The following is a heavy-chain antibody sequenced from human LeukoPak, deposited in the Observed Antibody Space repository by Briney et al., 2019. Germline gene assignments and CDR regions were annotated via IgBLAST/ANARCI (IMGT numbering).Heavy chain of an antibody. J-gene: IGHJ6*03. CDR3: AKDAGGSLYYYYMDV. V-gene: IGHV3-7*01. Sequence: GGSLRLSCVASGFTFSSYWMSWVRQAPGKGLECVADIKQDGSEEYYVDSVKGRFTISRDNAKNSLYLQMNSLRAEDTAVYYCAKDAGGSLYYYYMDVWGKGTTVTISS. CDR2: IKQDGSEE. D-gene: IGHD1-26*01. CDR1: GFTFSSYW.